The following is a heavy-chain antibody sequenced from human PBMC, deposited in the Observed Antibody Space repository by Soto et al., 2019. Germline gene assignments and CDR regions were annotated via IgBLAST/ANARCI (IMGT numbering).Heavy chain of an antibody. CDR1: VYTFSCFY. CDR2: INPNSGGT. V-gene: IGHV1-2*02. J-gene: IGHJ4*02. D-gene: IGHD6-19*01. CDR3: ASAAVTGTAGLDF. Sequence: GXSVKFSCKASVYTFSCFYMHWVRQAPGQGLEWMGWINPNSGGTKSAEKFQGRVTMARDTSISTAYMELSRLTSDDTAVYYCASAAVTGTAGLDFWGQGPQVTVSS.